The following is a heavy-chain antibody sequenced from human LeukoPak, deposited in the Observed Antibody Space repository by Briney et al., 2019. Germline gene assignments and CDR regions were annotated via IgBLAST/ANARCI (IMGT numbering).Heavy chain of an antibody. CDR1: GYTFTSYY. J-gene: IGHJ3*02. V-gene: IGHV1-46*01. Sequence: ASVKVSCKASGYTFTSYYMHWVRQAPGQGLEWMGIINPSGGSTSYAQKFRGRVTMTRDTSTSTVYMELSSLRSEDTAVYYCARDDRLNAFDIWGQGTMVTVSS. CDR2: INPSGGST. CDR3: ARDDRLNAFDI.